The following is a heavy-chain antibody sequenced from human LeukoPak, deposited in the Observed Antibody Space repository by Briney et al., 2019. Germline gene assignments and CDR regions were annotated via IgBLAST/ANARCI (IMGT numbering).Heavy chain of an antibody. V-gene: IGHV3-23*01. CDR2: ISVSGGST. D-gene: IGHD2-21*02. CDR3: AKERSRGGDCLDY. Sequence: PGGSLRLSCAASGFTFSSHGMNWVRQAPGKGLEWVSAISVSGGSTYYADSVKGRFTISRDNSKNTLYLQMNSLRAEETAVYYCAKERSRGGDCLDYWGQGTLVTVSS. CDR1: GFTFSSHG. J-gene: IGHJ4*02.